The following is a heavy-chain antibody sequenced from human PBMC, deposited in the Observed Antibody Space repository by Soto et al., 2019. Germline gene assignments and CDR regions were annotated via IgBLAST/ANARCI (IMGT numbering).Heavy chain of an antibody. CDR1: GFTFSSDG. V-gene: IGHV3-33*01. CDR3: ARDHQPENISVATNWFDP. Sequence: QVQLVESGGGVVQPGRSLRLSCAASGFTFSSDGMHWVRQAPRKGLEWVAVIWYDGSNKYYADSVKGRFTISRDNSKNTLYRQMNILRAEDTAVYYCARDHQPENISVATNWFDPWGQGTLDTVSS. J-gene: IGHJ5*02. CDR2: IWYDGSNK. D-gene: IGHD6-19*01.